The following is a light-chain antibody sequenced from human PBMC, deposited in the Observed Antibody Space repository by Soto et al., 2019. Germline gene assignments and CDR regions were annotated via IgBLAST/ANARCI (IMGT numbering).Light chain of an antibody. Sequence: QSVLTQPASVSGSPGQSITISCVGSSSDIGPFNYVSWYQHRPGRAPKLMIYEVSKRPSGVSNRFSGSKSANTASLTISGLQADDEADYYCCSYGGRSTYVFGTGTKVTVL. V-gene: IGLV2-23*02. CDR1: SSDIGPFNY. CDR2: EVS. CDR3: CSYGGRSTYV. J-gene: IGLJ1*01.